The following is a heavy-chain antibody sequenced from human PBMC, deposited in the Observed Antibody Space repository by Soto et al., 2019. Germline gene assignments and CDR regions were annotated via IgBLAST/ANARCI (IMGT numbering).Heavy chain of an antibody. CDR1: GFTFSDYA. D-gene: IGHD6-19*01. V-gene: IGHV3-23*01. CDR2: ISGTGAST. Sequence: EVQLLESGGGFVQPGGSLRLSCGASGFTFSDYAMSWVRQGPGKGLEWLSGISGTGASTYYADSVKGRFSISRDNSRNTLYLQLSSLRVDDTAAYYCAKGNRNQWVGDYRYFDLWGRGTLVTVSS. CDR3: AKGNRNQWVGDYRYFDL. J-gene: IGHJ2*01.